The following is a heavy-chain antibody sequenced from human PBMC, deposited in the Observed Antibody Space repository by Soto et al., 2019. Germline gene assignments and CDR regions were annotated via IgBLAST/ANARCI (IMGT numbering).Heavy chain of an antibody. V-gene: IGHV3-53*01. CDR2: IYGGGTT. D-gene: IGHD6-19*01. J-gene: IGHJ4*02. Sequence: EVLLVESGGGLIQPGGSLRLSCAASGFAVSSKYMTWVRQAPGKGLEWVSVIYGGGTTYYADSVKGRFTISRDTSKNTLYLQMNSLRAEDPAVYYCVQTTGWPGFDFWGQGTLATVSS. CDR3: VQTTGWPGFDF. CDR1: GFAVSSKY.